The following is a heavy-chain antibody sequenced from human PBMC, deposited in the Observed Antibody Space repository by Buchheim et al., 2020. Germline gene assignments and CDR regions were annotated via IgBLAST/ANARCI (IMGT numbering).Heavy chain of an antibody. J-gene: IGHJ2*01. V-gene: IGHV3-23*01. D-gene: IGHD2-8*02. CDR1: GFTFSSYA. CDR3: ASSGRVGIEWYFDL. CDR2: ISGSGGST. Sequence: EVQLLESGGGLVQPGGSLRLSCAASGFTFSSYAMSWVRQAPGKGLEWVSAISGSGGSTYYADFVKGRFTLPRDNSKNTLCLQMNSLRAEDTAVYYCASSGRVGIEWYFDLWGRGTL.